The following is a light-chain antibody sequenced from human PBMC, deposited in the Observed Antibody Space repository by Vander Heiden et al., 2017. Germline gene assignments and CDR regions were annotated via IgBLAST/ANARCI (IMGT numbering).Light chain of an antibody. V-gene: IGLV2-14*01. CDR2: DVS. CDR1: SSDVGGYNY. J-gene: IGLJ1*01. Sequence: QSALTQPAAVSGSPGPPITISCTGTSSDVGGYNYVSWYKQHPAKAHNLMIFDVSNRPSGFSNRFSGSKSGNTAALTISGLQPEDEADYYCSAYTSSSTLEGVFGTGTKVTVL. CDR3: SAYTSSSTLEGV.